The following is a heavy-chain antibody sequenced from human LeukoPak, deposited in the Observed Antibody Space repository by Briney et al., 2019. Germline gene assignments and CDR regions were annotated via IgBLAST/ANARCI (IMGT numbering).Heavy chain of an antibody. CDR2: ISGSGDSA. D-gene: IGHD3-10*01. J-gene: IGHJ4*02. Sequence: GGSLRLSCAASGFTFSSYAMSWVRQAPGKGLEWVSAISGSGDSAYYADSVKGRFTISRDNSKNTPYLQMNTLRAEDTAVYYCAKDRQSSYRSGSYYAIDYWGQGTLVTVSS. CDR3: AKDRQSSYRSGSYYAIDY. CDR1: GFTFSSYA. V-gene: IGHV3-23*01.